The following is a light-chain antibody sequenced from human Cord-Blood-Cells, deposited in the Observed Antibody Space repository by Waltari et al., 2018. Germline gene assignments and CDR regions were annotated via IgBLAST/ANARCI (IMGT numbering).Light chain of an antibody. J-gene: IGKJ1*01. Sequence: DIVMTQSPATLSVSPGERATLSCRASQSVSSNLAWYQQKPGQAPRLLIDGASTRATGIPARFSGSGSGTEFTLTISSLQSEDFAVYYCQQYNNWPLTFGQGTKVEIK. CDR2: GAS. CDR1: QSVSSN. CDR3: QQYNNWPLT. V-gene: IGKV3-15*01.